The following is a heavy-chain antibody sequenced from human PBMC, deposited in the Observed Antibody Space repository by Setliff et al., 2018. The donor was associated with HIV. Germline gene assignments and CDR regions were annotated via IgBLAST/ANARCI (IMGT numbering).Heavy chain of an antibody. D-gene: IGHD3-16*02. CDR2: IYYSGST. Sequence: SETLSLTCTVSGGSISSSTYYWGWIRQPPGKGLEWIGSIYYSGSTYYKPSLKSRVTISVDTSKNQFSLKLSSVTAADTAVYYCARGYPVSYYYYMDVWGKGTTVTVSS. J-gene: IGHJ6*03. CDR1: GGSISSSTYY. V-gene: IGHV4-39*01. CDR3: ARGYPVSYYYYMDV.